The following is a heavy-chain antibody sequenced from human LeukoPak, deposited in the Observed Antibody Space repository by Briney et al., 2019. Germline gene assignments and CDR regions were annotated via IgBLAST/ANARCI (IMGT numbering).Heavy chain of an antibody. CDR1: GGSFSGYY. CDR3: CSGYWIRPLDY. J-gene: IGHJ4*02. D-gene: IGHD3-22*01. CDR2: INHSGST. V-gene: IGHV4-34*01. Sequence: PSETLSLTCAVYGGSFSGYYWSWIRQPPGKGLEWIGEINHSGSTNYNPSLKSRVTISVDTSKNQFSLKLSSVTAADTAVYYCCSGYWIRPLDYWGQGTLVAVSS.